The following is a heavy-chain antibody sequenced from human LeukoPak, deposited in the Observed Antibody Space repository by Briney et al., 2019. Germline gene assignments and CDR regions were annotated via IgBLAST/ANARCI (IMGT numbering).Heavy chain of an antibody. CDR3: TRGDYSNYDY. Sequence: KPGRSLRLSCTASGFTFGDYAMSWFRQAPGKGLERVGFIRNRPNGGTTEYAASVKGRFTISRDDSKSIAYLQMNSLKIEDTAVYYCTRGDYSNYDYWRQGTLVTVSS. V-gene: IGHV3-49*05. D-gene: IGHD4-11*01. J-gene: IGHJ4*02. CDR1: GFTFGDYA. CDR2: IRNRPNGGTT.